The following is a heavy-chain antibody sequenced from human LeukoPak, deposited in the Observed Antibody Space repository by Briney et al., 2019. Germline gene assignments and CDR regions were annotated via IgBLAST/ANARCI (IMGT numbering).Heavy chain of an antibody. Sequence: PGGSLRLSCAASGFTFSSYSMNWVRQAPGKGLEWVSYISSSSSTIYYADSVKGRFTISRDNAKNSLYLQMNSLRAEDTAVYYCASGSGYSYGDYYFDYWGQGTLVTVSS. J-gene: IGHJ4*02. V-gene: IGHV3-48*01. D-gene: IGHD5-18*01. CDR3: ASGSGYSYGDYYFDY. CDR2: ISSSSSTI. CDR1: GFTFSSYS.